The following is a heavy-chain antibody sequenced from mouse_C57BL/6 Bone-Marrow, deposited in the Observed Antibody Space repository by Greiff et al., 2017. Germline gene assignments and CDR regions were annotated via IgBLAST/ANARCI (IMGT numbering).Heavy chain of an antibody. J-gene: IGHJ3*01. CDR1: GYTFTSYW. CDR2: IYPGSGST. V-gene: IGHV1-55*01. Sequence: QVQLKESGAELVKPGASVKMSCKASGYTFTSYWITWVKQRPGQGLAWIGDIYPGSGSTNYNEKFKSKATLTVDTSSSPAYMQLSSLTSEDSAVYYCARWPFAYWGQGTLVTVSA. CDR3: ARWPFAY.